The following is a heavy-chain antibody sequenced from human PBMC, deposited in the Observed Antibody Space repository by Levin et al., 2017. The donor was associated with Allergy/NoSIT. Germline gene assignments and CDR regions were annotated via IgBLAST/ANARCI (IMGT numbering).Heavy chain of an antibody. J-gene: IGHJ4*02. CDR1: GLTFSSYW. Sequence: SCAVSGLTFSSYWMNWVRQAPGKGLECVAIMKQDGSEKYYVDSVKGRFTISRDNTKNSLYLQMNSLRAEDTAVYCCAAFWEEGYFDYWGQGTLVTVSS. CDR2: MKQDGSEK. D-gene: IGHD3-16*01. CDR3: AAFWEEGYFDY. V-gene: IGHV3-7*01.